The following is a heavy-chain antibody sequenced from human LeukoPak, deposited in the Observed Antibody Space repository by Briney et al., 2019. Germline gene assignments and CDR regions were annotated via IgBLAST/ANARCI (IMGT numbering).Heavy chain of an antibody. J-gene: IGHJ4*02. D-gene: IGHD5-24*01. CDR1: GYSNYRGHY. V-gene: IGHV4-38-2*02. Sequence: SETVSLPCTVSGYSNYRGHYWGWIRPPPGNGLEWIGSFYHSGSTYYNPSLKSRGTISVDTSKNQFSLKLSSVTAADTAVYYCARDQWGDGYNLGISGYWGQGTLVTVSS. CDR2: FYHSGST. CDR3: ARDQWGDGYNLGISGY.